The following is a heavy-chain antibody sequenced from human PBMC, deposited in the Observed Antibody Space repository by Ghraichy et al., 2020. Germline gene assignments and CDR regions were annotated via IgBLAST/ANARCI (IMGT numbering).Heavy chain of an antibody. CDR1: GGSISSGGHY. CDR3: ARDGFCSSTSCYGTWWFDP. J-gene: IGHJ5*02. Sequence: SETLSLTCTVSGGSISSGGHYWSWIRQHPGKGLEWIGYIYYTGSTSYDPSLQSRVTISVDTSKNQFSLKLSSVTAADTAVYYCARDGFCSSTSCYGTWWFDPWGQGTLVTVSS. V-gene: IGHV4-31*03. CDR2: IYYTGST. D-gene: IGHD2-2*03.